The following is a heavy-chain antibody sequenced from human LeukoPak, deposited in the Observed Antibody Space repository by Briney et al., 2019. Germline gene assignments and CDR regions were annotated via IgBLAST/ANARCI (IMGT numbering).Heavy chain of an antibody. D-gene: IGHD6-19*01. CDR2: ISAYNGNK. V-gene: IGHV1-18*04. J-gene: IGHJ4*02. CDR3: ARDLRSVPGIFFDY. Sequence: GASVKVSCKASGYTFTDFGVSWVRQAPGQGLEWMGWISAYNGNKNYAQRLQGRVTMTTHTSTSTAYMEVRSLRSDDTGVYYCARDLRSVPGIFFDYWGQGTLVTVSS. CDR1: GYTFTDFG.